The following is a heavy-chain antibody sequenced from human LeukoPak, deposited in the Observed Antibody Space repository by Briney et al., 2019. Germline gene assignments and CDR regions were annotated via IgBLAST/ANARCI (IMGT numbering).Heavy chain of an antibody. CDR1: GGSISSSSYY. CDR3: ARSSLGYDMLTGTPPRSFIYFDY. D-gene: IGHD3-9*01. CDR2: IYNSGST. V-gene: IGHV4-39*01. J-gene: IGHJ4*02. Sequence: ETRSLTCTVSGGSISSSSYYWGRIRQPPGKGLEWIGSIYNSGSTYYNPSLRRRVTISVDTSKNQFSLNLSSVTAADTAVYYCARSSLGYDMLTGTPPRSFIYFDYWGQGTLGTVSS.